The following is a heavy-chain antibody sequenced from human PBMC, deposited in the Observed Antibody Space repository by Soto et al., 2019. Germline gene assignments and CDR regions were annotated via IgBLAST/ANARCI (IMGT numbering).Heavy chain of an antibody. Sequence: ASVKVSCKVSGYTLTELSMHWVRQAPGKGLEWMGGFDPEDGETIYAQKFQGRVTMTEDTSTDTAYMELSSLRSEDTAVYYCATDCFGATTKSYYYYYGMDVWGQGTTVTVSS. CDR2: FDPEDGET. D-gene: IGHD2-15*01. J-gene: IGHJ6*02. CDR3: ATDCFGATTKSYYYYYGMDV. V-gene: IGHV1-24*01. CDR1: GYTLTELS.